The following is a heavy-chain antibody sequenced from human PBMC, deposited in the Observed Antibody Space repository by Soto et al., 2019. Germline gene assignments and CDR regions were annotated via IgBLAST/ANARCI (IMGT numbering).Heavy chain of an antibody. CDR2: INAGNGNT. D-gene: IGHD2-2*01. J-gene: IGHJ5*02. V-gene: IGHV1-3*01. CDR3: ARVPLVPAAMRCGGGCFDP. Sequence: PLVQSGAEVEKPGASVKVFCKASGYHFTSYAMHWVRPGPGKRVEWMGWINAGNGNTKYSQKFQGRVTITRDTSASTAYMELSSLRSEDTAVYYCARVPLVPAAMRCGGGCFDPWGQGTLVTVSS. CDR1: GYHFTSYA.